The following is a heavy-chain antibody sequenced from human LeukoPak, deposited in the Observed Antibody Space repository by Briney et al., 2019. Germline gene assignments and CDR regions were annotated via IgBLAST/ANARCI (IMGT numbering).Heavy chain of an antibody. CDR2: IYYSGST. Sequence: PSGTLSLTCAVSGGSISSYYWSWIRQPPGKGLEWIGYIYYSGSTNYNPSLKSRVTISVDTSRNQFSLKLSSVTAADTAVYYCARGNYGDEKNWFDPWGQGTLVTVSS. CDR1: GGSISSYY. J-gene: IGHJ5*02. D-gene: IGHD4-17*01. V-gene: IGHV4-59*01. CDR3: ARGNYGDEKNWFDP.